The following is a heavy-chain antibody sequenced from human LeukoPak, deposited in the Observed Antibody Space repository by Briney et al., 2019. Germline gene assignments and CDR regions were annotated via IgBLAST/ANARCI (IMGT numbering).Heavy chain of an antibody. J-gene: IGHJ2*01. CDR3: VRTAVTGTKYFDL. CDR1: GYSFTSYW. D-gene: IGHD6-19*01. CDR2: IYPGGSDT. V-gene: IGHV5-51*01. Sequence: GESLKISCKGSGYSFTSYWIGWVRQMPGKGLEWMGIIYPGGSDTRYSPSFQGQVTISADKSISIAYLQWSSLKASDTAMYYCVRTAVTGTKYFDLWGRGTLVTVSS.